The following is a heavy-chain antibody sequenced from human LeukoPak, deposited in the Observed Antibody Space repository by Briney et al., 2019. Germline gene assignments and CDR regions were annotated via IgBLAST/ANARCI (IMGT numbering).Heavy chain of an antibody. CDR2: ISSSGSTI. V-gene: IGHV3-11*04. CDR3: ARGGSSSVLDYYYYYMDV. CDR1: GFTFSDYY. J-gene: IGHJ6*03. D-gene: IGHD6-13*01. Sequence: PGGSLRLPCAASGFTFSDYYMSWIRQAPGKGLEWVSYISSSGSTIYYADSVKGRFTISRDNAKNSLYLQMNSLRAEDTAVYYCARGGSSSVLDYYYYYMDVWGKGTTVTVSS.